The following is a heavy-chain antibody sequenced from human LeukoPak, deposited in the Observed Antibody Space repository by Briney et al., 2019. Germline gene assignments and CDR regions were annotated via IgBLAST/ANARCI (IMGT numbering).Heavy chain of an antibody. V-gene: IGHV1-2*04. J-gene: IGHJ5*02. CDR3: ALGVDTAMTNWFDP. CDR2: INPNSGGT. CDR1: GYAFTGYY. Sequence: ASVNVSCKASGYAFTGYYMHWVRQAPGQGLEWMGWINPNSGGTNYAQKFQGWVTMTRDTSISTAYMELSRLRSDDTAVYYCALGVDTAMTNWFDPWGQGTLVTVSS. D-gene: IGHD5-18*01.